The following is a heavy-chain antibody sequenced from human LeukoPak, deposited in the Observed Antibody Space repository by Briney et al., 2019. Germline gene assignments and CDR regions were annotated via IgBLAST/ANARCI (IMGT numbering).Heavy chain of an antibody. J-gene: IGHJ4*02. D-gene: IGHD6-13*01. CDR3: ARHRLIVAGTGTFDY. Sequence: SETLSLTCTVSGDSISSYYWSWMRQTPGKGLEWIRFISHSGSTNYNPSLKSRVTISADTSKNQFSLNLSSVTAADTAMYYCARHRLIVAGTGTFDYWGQGTLVTVSS. V-gene: IGHV4-59*08. CDR1: GDSISSYY. CDR2: ISHSGST.